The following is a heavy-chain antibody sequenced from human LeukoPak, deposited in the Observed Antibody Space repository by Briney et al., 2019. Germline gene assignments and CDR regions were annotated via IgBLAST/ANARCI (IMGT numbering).Heavy chain of an antibody. V-gene: IGHV4-61*02. Sequence: SQTLSLTCTVSGGSISSGSYYWSWIRQPAGKGLEWIGRIYTSGSTNYNPSLKSRVTISVDTSKNQFSLKLSSVTAADTAVYYCARVLQRAFFDYWGQGALVTVSS. CDR2: IYTSGST. J-gene: IGHJ4*02. CDR3: ARVLQRAFFDY. D-gene: IGHD3-3*02. CDR1: GGSISSGSYY.